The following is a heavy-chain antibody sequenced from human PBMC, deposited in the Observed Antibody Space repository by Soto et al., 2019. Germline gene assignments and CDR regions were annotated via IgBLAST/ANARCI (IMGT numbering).Heavy chain of an antibody. CDR1: GYTFTSYG. CDR3: ARENRASDGWPSNNWFDP. CDR2: ISAYNGKT. J-gene: IGHJ5*02. Sequence: ASVKVSCKASGYTFTSYGISWVRQAPGQGLEWMGWISAYNGKTNYAQNVQGRVTMTTDTSTSTAYMELRSLRSDDTAVYYCARENRASDGWPSNNWFDPWGQGTLVTVSS. D-gene: IGHD2-15*01. V-gene: IGHV1-18*01.